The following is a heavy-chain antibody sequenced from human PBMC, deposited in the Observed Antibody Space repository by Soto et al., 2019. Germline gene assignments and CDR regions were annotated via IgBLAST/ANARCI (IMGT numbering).Heavy chain of an antibody. CDR1: GGTFSSYA. D-gene: IGHD3-10*01. CDR2: IIPIFGTA. J-gene: IGHJ6*02. Sequence: GASVKVSCKASGGTFSSYAISWVRQAPGQGLEWMGGIIPIFGTANYAQKFQGRVTITADESTSTAYMELSSLRSEDTAVYYCAREYERSGELLTYYYYYGMDVWGQGTKVTVSS. CDR3: AREYERSGELLTYYYYYGMDV. V-gene: IGHV1-69*13.